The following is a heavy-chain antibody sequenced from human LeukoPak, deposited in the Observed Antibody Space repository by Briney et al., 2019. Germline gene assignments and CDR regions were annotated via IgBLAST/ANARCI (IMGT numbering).Heavy chain of an antibody. D-gene: IGHD3-22*01. CDR2: ISGSGGST. CDR3: AREEGYDAFDI. CDR1: GFTFGNYW. J-gene: IGHJ3*02. Sequence: PGGSLRLSCVGSGFTFGNYWMSWVRQAPGKGLEWVSAISGSGGSTYYADSVKGRFTISRDNSKNTLYLQMNSLRAEDTAVYYCAREEGYDAFDIWGQGTMVTVSS. V-gene: IGHV3-23*01.